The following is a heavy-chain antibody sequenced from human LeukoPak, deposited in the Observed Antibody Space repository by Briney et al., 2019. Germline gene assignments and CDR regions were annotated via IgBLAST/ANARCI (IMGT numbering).Heavy chain of an antibody. V-gene: IGHV1-46*01. D-gene: IGHD6-13*01. CDR2: INPRGGST. CDR1: GYTFTSYY. Sequence: EASVKVSCKASGYTFTSYYMHWMRQAPGQGPEWMGIINPRGGSTDYAQKFQGRITMTRDTSISTAYMELSRLRSDDTAVYYCARAGTGYSSSWIRGESYYYMDVWGKGTTVTVSS. CDR3: ARAGTGYSSSWIRGESYYYMDV. J-gene: IGHJ6*03.